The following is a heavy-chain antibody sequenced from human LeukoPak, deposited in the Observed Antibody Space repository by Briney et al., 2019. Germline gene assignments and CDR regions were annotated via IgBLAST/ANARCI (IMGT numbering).Heavy chain of an antibody. CDR3: TRVLSDSSSAKFDY. CDR2: IRSKANSYAT. CDR1: GVTFSGSA. Sequence: GGSLRLSCAASGVTFSGSAMRWVRQASGKGLEWVGRIRSKANSYATAYAASVKGRFTISRDDSKNPAYLQMNSLKAEDTAVYYCTRVLSDSSSAKFDYWGQGTLVTVSS. V-gene: IGHV3-73*01. D-gene: IGHD6-13*01. J-gene: IGHJ4*02.